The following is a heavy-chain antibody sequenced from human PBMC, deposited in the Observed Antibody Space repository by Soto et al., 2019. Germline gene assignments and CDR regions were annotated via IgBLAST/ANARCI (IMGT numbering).Heavy chain of an antibody. CDR2: INAGNGNT. CDR3: ARGGLALMDV. D-gene: IGHD3-16*01. CDR1: GYTFTSYA. Sequence: QVQLVQSGADVKKPGASVKVSCKASGYTFTSYAMHWVRQAPGQRLEWMGWINAGNGNTKYSQKFQGRVTIXXDTSASTAYMELSSLRSGDTAVYYCARGGLALMDVWGQGTTVTVSS. J-gene: IGHJ6*02. V-gene: IGHV1-3*01.